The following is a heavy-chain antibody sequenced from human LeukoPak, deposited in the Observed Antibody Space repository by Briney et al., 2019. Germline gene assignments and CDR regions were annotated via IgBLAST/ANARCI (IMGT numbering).Heavy chain of an antibody. D-gene: IGHD4-23*01. CDR1: GGSISSYY. CDR3: ASGGMTTVA. CDR2: IYYSGST. J-gene: IGHJ5*02. V-gene: IGHV4-59*12. Sequence: SETLSLTCTVSGGSISSYYWSWIRQPPGKGLEWIGYIYYSGSTNYNPSLKSRVTISVDTSKNQFSLKLSSVTAADTAVYYCASGGMTTVAWGQGTLVTVSS.